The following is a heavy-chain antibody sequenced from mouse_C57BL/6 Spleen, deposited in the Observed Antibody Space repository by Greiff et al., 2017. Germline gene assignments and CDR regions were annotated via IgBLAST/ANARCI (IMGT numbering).Heavy chain of an antibody. CDR2: IYWDDDK. D-gene: IGHD2-4*01. V-gene: IGHV8-12*01. CDR1: GFSLSTSGMG. Sequence: QVTLKECGPGILQSSQTLSLTCSFSGFSLSTSGMGVSWIRQPSGKGLEWLAHIYWDDDKRYNPSLKSRLTISKDTSRNQVFLKITSVDTADTATYYCARRASYYDYDGGYFDYWGQGTTLTVSS. J-gene: IGHJ2*01. CDR3: ARRASYYDYDGGYFDY.